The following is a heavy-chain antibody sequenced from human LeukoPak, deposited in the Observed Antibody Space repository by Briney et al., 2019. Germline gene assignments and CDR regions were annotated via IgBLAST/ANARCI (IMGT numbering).Heavy chain of an antibody. CDR1: GFTFSSFW. CDR2: ITSDGRGT. CDR3: ARDIDY. Sequence: GRSLRLSCAASGFTFSSFWMNWVRQAPGKGLVWVSRITSDGRGTTYADSVKGRFTISRDNAKNTLYLQMNSLRAEDTAVYYCARDIDYWGQGTLVTVSS. V-gene: IGHV3-74*01. J-gene: IGHJ4*02.